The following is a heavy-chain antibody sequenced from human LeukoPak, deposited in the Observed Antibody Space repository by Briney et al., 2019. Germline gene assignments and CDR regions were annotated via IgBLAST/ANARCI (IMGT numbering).Heavy chain of an antibody. CDR3: ARATKGYQLLVGGDY. D-gene: IGHD2-2*01. CDR1: GFTFSSYA. J-gene: IGHJ4*02. V-gene: IGHV3-30*04. Sequence: PGGSLRLSCAASGFTFSSYAMHWVRQAPGKGLEWVAVISYDGSNKYYADSVKGRFTISRDNSKNTLYLQMNSLRAEDTAVYCCARATKGYQLLVGGDYWGQGTLVTVSS. CDR2: ISYDGSNK.